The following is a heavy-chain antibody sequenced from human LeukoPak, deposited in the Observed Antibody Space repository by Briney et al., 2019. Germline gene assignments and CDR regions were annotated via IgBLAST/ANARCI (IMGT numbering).Heavy chain of an antibody. CDR3: AREGAARQGGWFDP. D-gene: IGHD6-6*01. V-gene: IGHV4-34*01. Sequence: PSETLSLTCAVYGGSFSGYYWSWIRQPPGKGLEWIGEINHSGSTNYNPSLKSRVTISVDTSKNQFSLKLSSVTAADTAVYYCAREGAARQGGWFDPWGQGTLVTVSS. J-gene: IGHJ5*02. CDR2: INHSGST. CDR1: GGSFSGYY.